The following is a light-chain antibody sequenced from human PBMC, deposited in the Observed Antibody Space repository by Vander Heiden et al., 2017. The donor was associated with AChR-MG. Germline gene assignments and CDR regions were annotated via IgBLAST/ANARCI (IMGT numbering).Light chain of an antibody. V-gene: IGKV1-39*01. CDR2: AAS. CDR1: PGIGRY. J-gene: IGKJ3*01. CDR3: QQTYSPPIT. Sequence: DIQMTQSPSSLSASVGDRVPVTCRASPGIGRYLNWYQQTPGQAPKLLIYAASTLHSGVSSRFSGSGSGTYFTLTINFLQPDDFAVYFCQQTYSPPITFGPGTQVDRK.